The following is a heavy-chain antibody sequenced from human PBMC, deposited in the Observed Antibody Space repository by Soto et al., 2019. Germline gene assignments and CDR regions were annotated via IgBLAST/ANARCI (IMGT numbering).Heavy chain of an antibody. D-gene: IGHD3-22*01. CDR3: ARFVVVPAATHYYFGMDV. Sequence: QVQLQESGPGLVRPSGTLSLSCAVSGGSIRSNNWWTWVRQAAGKGLEWIGEVYHSGTTNYNPSLKSRVTISIDESKNQFFLRLKSMTAADTAVYYCARFVVVPAATHYYFGMDVWGPGATVTVS. CDR2: VYHSGTT. CDR1: GGSIRSNNW. J-gene: IGHJ6*02. V-gene: IGHV4-4*02.